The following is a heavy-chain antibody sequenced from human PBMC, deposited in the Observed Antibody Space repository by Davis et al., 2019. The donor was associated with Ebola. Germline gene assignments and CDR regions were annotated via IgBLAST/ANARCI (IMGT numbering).Heavy chain of an antibody. D-gene: IGHD1-26*01. V-gene: IGHV3-74*03. CDR2: INRDGSTT. CDR3: ATLPGYY. Sequence: HTGGSLRLSCAASGFTFSSYWMHWVRLAPGKGLVWVSCINRDGSTTTYADSVKGRFTISRDNAKNTLYLQMNNLRVEDTAVYYCATLPGYYWGQGTLVTVSS. J-gene: IGHJ4*02. CDR1: GFTFSSYW.